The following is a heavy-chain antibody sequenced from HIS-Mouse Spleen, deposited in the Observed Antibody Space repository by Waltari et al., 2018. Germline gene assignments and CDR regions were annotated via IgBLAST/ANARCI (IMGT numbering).Heavy chain of an antibody. D-gene: IGHD6-13*01. CDR2: ISYRGST. J-gene: IGHJ2*01. Sequence: QLQLQESGPGLVKPSEPLSLTCTVSGGSISSSSYYGGWIRQPPGKGLGWIGSISYRGSTYYNPSLKSRVTISVDTSKNQFSLKLSSVTAADTAVYYCAREIPYSSSWYDWYFDLWGRGTLVTVSS. CDR1: GGSISSSSYY. V-gene: IGHV4-39*07. CDR3: AREIPYSSSWYDWYFDL.